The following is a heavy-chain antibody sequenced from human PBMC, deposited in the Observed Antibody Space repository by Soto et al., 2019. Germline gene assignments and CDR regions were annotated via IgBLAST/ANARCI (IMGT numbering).Heavy chain of an antibody. CDR1: GFTFSSYA. D-gene: IGHD3-10*01. CDR2: ISGSGGST. J-gene: IGHJ4*02. CDR3: AKDGIRITMVRGVIREAVGNYFDY. V-gene: IGHV3-23*01. Sequence: GGSLRLSCAASGFTFSSYAMSWVRQAPGKGLEWVSAISGSGGSTYYADSVKGRFTISRDNSKNTLYLQMNSPRAEDTVVYYCAKDGIRITMVRGVIREAVGNYFDYWGQGTLVTVSS.